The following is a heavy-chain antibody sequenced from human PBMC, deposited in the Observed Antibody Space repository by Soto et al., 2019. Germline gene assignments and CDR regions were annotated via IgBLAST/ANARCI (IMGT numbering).Heavy chain of an antibody. CDR3: ARVLLWFGSLSPNWFDP. Sequence: QVQLVQSGAEVKKPGASVKVSCKASGYTFTSYGISWVRQAPGQGLEWMGWISAYNGNTNYAQKFQGRVTMTTDTSTSTAYMELRSLRFDDTAVYYCARVLLWFGSLSPNWFDPWGQGTLVTVSS. CDR1: GYTFTSYG. D-gene: IGHD3-10*01. CDR2: ISAYNGNT. J-gene: IGHJ5*02. V-gene: IGHV1-18*04.